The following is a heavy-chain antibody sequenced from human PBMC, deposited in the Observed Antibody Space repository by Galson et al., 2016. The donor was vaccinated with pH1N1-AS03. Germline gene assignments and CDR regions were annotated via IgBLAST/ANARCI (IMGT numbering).Heavy chain of an antibody. Sequence: SVKVSCKASGYTFTSHRIIWVRQAPGQGLECMGWLTTSTGDPTYAQGFTGRFAFSLDTSVSTAYLQIDSLTADDTAVYYCARGHMSLSGFWDSWGQGTLVTVSS. J-gene: IGHJ4*02. CDR3: ARGHMSLSGFWDS. D-gene: IGHD3-9*01. CDR1: GYTFTSHR. V-gene: IGHV7-4-1*01. CDR2: LTTSTGDP.